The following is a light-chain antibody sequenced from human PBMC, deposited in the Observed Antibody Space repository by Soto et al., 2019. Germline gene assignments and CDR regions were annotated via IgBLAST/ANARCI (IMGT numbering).Light chain of an antibody. J-gene: IGLJ3*02. Sequence: QSALSQPASMSGSPGQSITISCTGTSNDVGYYNYVSWYQQHPGQAPKLMISEVTTRPSGVSDRFSGSKSGNTASLTISRLQAEDEAHYYCSSYTTAYTQVFGGGTKLTVL. CDR3: SSYTTAYTQV. CDR2: EVT. V-gene: IGLV2-14*01. CDR1: SNDVGYYNY.